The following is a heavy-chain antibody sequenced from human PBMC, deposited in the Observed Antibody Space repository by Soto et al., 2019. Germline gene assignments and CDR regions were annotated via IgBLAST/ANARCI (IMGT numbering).Heavy chain of an antibody. J-gene: IGHJ4*02. Sequence: QVQLVQSGTEVKKLGASVKVSCKASDYTFTNYGISWVRQAPGQGLEWMGWISAYNGKTNYAQKLQGRVTMTSDTSTSTAYMELRSLRSDDTAVYYCAREVGGYCTNGVCYLDYWGQGTLVTVSS. CDR2: ISAYNGKT. V-gene: IGHV1-18*04. D-gene: IGHD2-8*01. CDR3: AREVGGYCTNGVCYLDY. CDR1: DYTFTNYG.